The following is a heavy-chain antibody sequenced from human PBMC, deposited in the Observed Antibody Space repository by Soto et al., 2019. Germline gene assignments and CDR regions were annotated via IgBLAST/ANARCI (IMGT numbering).Heavy chain of an antibody. CDR2: INPNSGGT. CDR1: GYTFTGYY. V-gene: IGHV1-2*04. CDR3: ARGGLIAVLVVYGMDV. J-gene: IGHJ6*02. Sequence: ASVKVSCKASGYTFTGYYMHWVRQAPGQGLEWMGWINPNSGGTNYAQKFQGWVTMTRDTSISTAYMELCRLRSDDTAVYYCARGGLIAVLVVYGMDVWGQGTTVTVSS. D-gene: IGHD6-19*01.